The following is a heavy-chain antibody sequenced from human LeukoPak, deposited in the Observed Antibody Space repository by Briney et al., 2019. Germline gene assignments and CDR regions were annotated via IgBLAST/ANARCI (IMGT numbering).Heavy chain of an antibody. Sequence: GVSLRLSCVASGFTFSSSWMSWVRQAPGKGLEWVANIKQDGSEKYCVGSVKGRFTISRDNAKNSLYLQMNSLRAEDTAVYYCAREAGIPPSTQQWPTSVDYWGQGTLVTVSS. CDR2: IKQDGSEK. J-gene: IGHJ4*02. CDR1: GFTFSSSW. V-gene: IGHV3-7*05. CDR3: AREAGIPPSTQQWPTSVDY. D-gene: IGHD5-18*01.